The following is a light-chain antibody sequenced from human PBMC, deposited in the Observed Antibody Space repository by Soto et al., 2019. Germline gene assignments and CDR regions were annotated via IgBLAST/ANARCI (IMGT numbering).Light chain of an antibody. Sequence: QSVLTQPPSASGTPGQRVTISCSGSSSNIGSNYVYWYQQLPGTAPKLLIYRNNQQPSGVPDRFSGSKSGTSASLAISGRRSADEADYYCAAWDDSLSGVVFGGGTKLTVL. CDR3: AAWDDSLSGVV. J-gene: IGLJ3*02. CDR2: RNN. CDR1: SSNIGSNY. V-gene: IGLV1-47*01.